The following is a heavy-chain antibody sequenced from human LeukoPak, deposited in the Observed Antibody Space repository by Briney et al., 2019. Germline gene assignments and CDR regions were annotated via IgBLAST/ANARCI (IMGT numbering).Heavy chain of an antibody. CDR1: GFTFSSYS. J-gene: IGHJ4*02. CDR2: IKQDGSEK. D-gene: IGHD2-15*01. CDR3: ARDLGDCSGGSCYSGFLDY. Sequence: GGSLRLSCAASGFTFSSYSMNWVRQAPGKGLEWVANIKQDGSEKYYVDSVKGRFTISRDNAKDSLYLQMNSLRAEDTAVYYCARDLGDCSGGSCYSGFLDYWGQGTLVTVSS. V-gene: IGHV3-7*01.